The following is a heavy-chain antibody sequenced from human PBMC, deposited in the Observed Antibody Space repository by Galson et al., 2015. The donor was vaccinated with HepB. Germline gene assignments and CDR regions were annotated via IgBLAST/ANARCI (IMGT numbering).Heavy chain of an antibody. CDR1: GYTFTTFP. D-gene: IGHD2-2*01. J-gene: IGHJ4*02. V-gene: IGHV1-3*01. CDR2: ISAANGDT. CDR3: ARNASAGGFDF. Sequence: SVKVSCKASGYTFTTFPMHWVRKAPGQSLEWMGYISAANGDTKYSQKFQDRVTITSDTSANTAFMELSNLNSEDTAVYYCARNASAGGFDFCGQGALVPGSS.